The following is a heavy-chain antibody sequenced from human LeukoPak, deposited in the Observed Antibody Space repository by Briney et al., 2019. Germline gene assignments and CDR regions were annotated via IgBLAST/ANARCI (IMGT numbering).Heavy chain of an antibody. Sequence: PGGSLRLSCAASGFTFSSYAMRWVRQAPGKGLEWVSSITKDGDRTYYADSVKGRFTISRDNSKNTVHLQMNSLRAEDTAVYYCAKGVSSPLYYFDYWGQGNLVAVSS. CDR2: ITKDGDRT. D-gene: IGHD5/OR15-5a*01. CDR1: GFTFSSYA. CDR3: AKGVSSPLYYFDY. J-gene: IGHJ4*02. V-gene: IGHV3-23*01.